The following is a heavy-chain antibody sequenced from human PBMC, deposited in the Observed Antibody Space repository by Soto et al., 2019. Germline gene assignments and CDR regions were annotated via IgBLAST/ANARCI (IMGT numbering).Heavy chain of an antibody. CDR3: ARDYGDCSNWFDP. CDR1: GFTFSSYW. D-gene: IGHD4-17*01. Sequence: EVQLVESGGGLVQPGGSLRLSCAASGFTFSSYWMHWVRQVPGKGLVWVSRIKSDGSITKYADSVKGRFTISRDNAKNTLYLQMNSLRAEDTAVYYCARDYGDCSNWFDPWGQGTLVTVSS. CDR2: IKSDGSIT. V-gene: IGHV3-74*03. J-gene: IGHJ5*02.